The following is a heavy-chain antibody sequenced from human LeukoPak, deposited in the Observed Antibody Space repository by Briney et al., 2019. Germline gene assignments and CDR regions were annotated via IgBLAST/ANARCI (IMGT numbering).Heavy chain of an antibody. V-gene: IGHV4-61*08. CDR1: GGSIXSGGYY. D-gene: IGHD3-22*01. Sequence: SGXLSLTXXVXGGSIXSGGYYWSWIRQHPGKGLXWIGYIYYSGSTNYNPSLKSRVTISVDTSKNQFSLKLSSVTAADTAVYYCARSASSHYYDSSGYLYWGQGTLVTVSS. J-gene: IGHJ4*02. CDR3: ARSASSHYYDSSGYLY. CDR2: IYYSGST.